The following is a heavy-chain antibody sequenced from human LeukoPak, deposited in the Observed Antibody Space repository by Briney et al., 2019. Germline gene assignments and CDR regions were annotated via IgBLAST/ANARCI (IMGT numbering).Heavy chain of an antibody. CDR1: GHDFPDYW. D-gene: IGHD2-15*01. CDR3: ARHGLFGCNDVGCYRSFFYCGMDV. V-gene: IGHV5-51*01. J-gene: IGHJ6*02. CDR2: IFPRDSNT. Sequence: GESLKISCRASGHDFPDYWIGWVRQMPGKGLEWMGIIFPRDSNTVYGPSFQGQVTISVDTSISTAYLQWSSLKASDTAIYYCARHGLFGCNDVGCYRSFFYCGMDVWGQGTAVTVSS.